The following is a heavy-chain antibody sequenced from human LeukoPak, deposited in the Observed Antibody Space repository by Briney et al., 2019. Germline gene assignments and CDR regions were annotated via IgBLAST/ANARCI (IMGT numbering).Heavy chain of an antibody. Sequence: GGSLRLSCAGSGFTISSYGMSWVRQGPGKGLEWVSAISGSTGDTSYADSVKGRFTISRDNSKNTLYMQMNSLGAEDTAVYYCAKRAPMVRGRTDYQYGMDVWGQGTTVTVSS. D-gene: IGHD3-10*01. J-gene: IGHJ6*02. CDR2: ISGSTGDT. CDR3: AKRAPMVRGRTDYQYGMDV. CDR1: GFTISSYG. V-gene: IGHV3-23*01.